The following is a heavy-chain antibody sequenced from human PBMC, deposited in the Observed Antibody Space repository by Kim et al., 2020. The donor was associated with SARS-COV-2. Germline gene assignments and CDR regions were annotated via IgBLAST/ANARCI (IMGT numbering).Heavy chain of an antibody. D-gene: IGHD3-22*01. CDR3: AREGYYYDSSEGYYGMDV. V-gene: IGHV4-4*02. Sequence: KSRVTISVDKSKNQFSLKLSSVTAADTAVYYCAREGYYYDSSEGYYGMDVWGQGTTVTVSS. J-gene: IGHJ6*02.